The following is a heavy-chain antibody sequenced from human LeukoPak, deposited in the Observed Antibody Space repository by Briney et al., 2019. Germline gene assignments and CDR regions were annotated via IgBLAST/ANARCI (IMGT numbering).Heavy chain of an antibody. J-gene: IGHJ6*02. CDR2: INPNRGGT. D-gene: IGHD6-19*01. V-gene: IGHV1-2*02. CDR1: GYTFTGYF. Sequence: GASVKVSCKASGYTFTGYFIHWVRQAPGQGLEWMGWINPNRGGTNYAQKFQGRVTMTRDTSTSTAYMELSRLRSDDTAVYYCAILTAVPGTSYYGMDVWGQGTTVTVSS. CDR3: AILTAVPGTSYYGMDV.